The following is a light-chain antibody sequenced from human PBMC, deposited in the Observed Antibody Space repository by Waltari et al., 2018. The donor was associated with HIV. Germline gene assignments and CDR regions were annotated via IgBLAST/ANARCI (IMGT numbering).Light chain of an antibody. Sequence: QSVLTQPPSVSGAPGQRVTIYCTGSSSHIGAGFDVHWYQQLPGTAPKLLIYDNTDRPSGVPDRFSGSRSGSSASLAITGLQAEDEADYYCQSFDSSLSGYVFGTGTKVTVL. CDR2: DNT. J-gene: IGLJ1*01. CDR3: QSFDSSLSGYV. V-gene: IGLV1-40*01. CDR1: SSHIGAGFD.